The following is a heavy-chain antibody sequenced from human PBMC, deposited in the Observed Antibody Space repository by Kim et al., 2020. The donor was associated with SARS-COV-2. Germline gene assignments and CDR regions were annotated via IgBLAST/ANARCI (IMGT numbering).Heavy chain of an antibody. Sequence: SETLSLTCTASGGSISSYYWSWIRQPPGKGLEWIGYIYYSGSTKYNPSRKSRVTISVDTSKNQFSLKLSSATAADTAVNYCARGIAAAGIWGQGTPVTVSS. D-gene: IGHD6-13*01. CDR1: GGSISSYY. J-gene: IGHJ4*02. CDR2: IYYSGST. CDR3: ARGIAAAGI. V-gene: IGHV4-59*13.